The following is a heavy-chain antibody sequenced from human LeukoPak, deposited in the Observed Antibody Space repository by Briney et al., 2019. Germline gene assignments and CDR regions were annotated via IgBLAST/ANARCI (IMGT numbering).Heavy chain of an antibody. V-gene: IGHV4-34*01. CDR2: INHRGST. D-gene: IGHD3-10*01. Sequence: PGALSLTRADSGGSSSVYYWSWIRPPPGKGLEWVGEINHRGSTNYNPSLKSRVTISVDTSKNQFSLKLSSVTAADAAVYYCARGRREYYGSGSYHYFDYWGQGTLVTVSS. CDR1: GGSSSVYY. CDR3: ARGRREYYGSGSYHYFDY. J-gene: IGHJ4*02.